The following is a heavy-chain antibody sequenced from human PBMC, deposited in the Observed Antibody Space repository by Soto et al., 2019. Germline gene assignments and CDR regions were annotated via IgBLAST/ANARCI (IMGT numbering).Heavy chain of an antibody. CDR3: ARATDWYFDL. CDR1: GFTVSSNY. Sequence: EVQLVESGGGLVQPGGSLRLYYAASGFTVSSNYMSWVRQAPGKGLEWVSVIYSGGSTYYADSVKGRFTISRDNSKNTLYLQMNSLRAEDTAVYYCARATDWYFDLWGRGTLVTVSS. J-gene: IGHJ2*01. CDR2: IYSGGST. V-gene: IGHV3-66*01.